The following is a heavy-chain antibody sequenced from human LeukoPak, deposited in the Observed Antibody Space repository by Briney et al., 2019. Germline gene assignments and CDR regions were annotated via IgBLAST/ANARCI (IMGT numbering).Heavy chain of an antibody. CDR3: ARTGSTVTMLYPFDH. J-gene: IGHJ4*02. D-gene: IGHD4-17*01. Sequence: PSETLSLTCTVSGGSLSNYYWSWIRQPPGKGPEWMGYRYHSGSSNYNPSLKGRVTISVDTSKNQFSLKLSSVTAADTAVYYCARTGSTVTMLYPFDHWGQGTLVTVSS. V-gene: IGHV4-59*01. CDR2: RYHSGSS. CDR1: GGSLSNYY.